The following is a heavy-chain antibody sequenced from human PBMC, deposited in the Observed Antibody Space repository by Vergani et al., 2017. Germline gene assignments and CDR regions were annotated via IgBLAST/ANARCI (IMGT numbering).Heavy chain of an antibody. D-gene: IGHD2-8*01. V-gene: IGHV4-4*03. CDR1: GDSISSNNC. Sequence: QVQLQESGPGLVKPPGTLSLTCAVSGDSISSNNCWTWVRQPPGKGLEWIGEICHTEDTKYSPSLKSRVTVSVDESRNLFSLRLNSVTAADTAVSYCAREXYCTNGVCFTLFDVWGQGALVTVSS. CDR2: ICHTEDT. CDR3: AREXYCTNGVCFTLFDV. J-gene: IGHJ4*02.